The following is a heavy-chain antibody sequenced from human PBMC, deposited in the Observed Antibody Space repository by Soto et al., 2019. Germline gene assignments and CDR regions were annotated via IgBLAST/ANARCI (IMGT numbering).Heavy chain of an antibody. CDR2: IYYSGST. J-gene: IGHJ4*02. CDR3: ARIAAAGTNFDY. Sequence: PSLSQSLTWTVAGGYSSSYDGSWIRQPPGKGLEWIGYIYYSGSTNDNPSLKSRVTISVDTSKNQFSLKLSSVTAADTAVYYCARIAAAGTNFDYWGQGTLVTVSS. V-gene: IGHV4-59*12. D-gene: IGHD6-13*01. CDR1: GGYSSSYD.